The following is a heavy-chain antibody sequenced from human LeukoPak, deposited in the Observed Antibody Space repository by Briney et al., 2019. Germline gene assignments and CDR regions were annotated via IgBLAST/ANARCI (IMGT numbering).Heavy chain of an antibody. CDR3: ARDTAYYDSSGYGY. D-gene: IGHD3-22*01. CDR1: GFTFSSYA. Sequence: GGSLRLSCAASGFTFSSYAMSWVRQAPGKGLEWVSSISSSSSYIYYADSVKGRFTISRDNAKNSLYLQMNSLRAEDTAVYYCARDTAYYDSSGYGYWGQGTLVTVSS. J-gene: IGHJ4*02. CDR2: ISSSSSYI. V-gene: IGHV3-21*01.